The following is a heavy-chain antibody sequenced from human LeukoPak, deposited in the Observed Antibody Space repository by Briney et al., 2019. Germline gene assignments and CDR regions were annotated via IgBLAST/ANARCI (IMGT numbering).Heavy chain of an antibody. D-gene: IGHD6-19*01. CDR1: GFTFISYG. V-gene: IGHV3-23*01. CDR2: ISGGGGST. J-gene: IGHJ4*02. Sequence: GGSLRLSCVASGFTFISYGRSWVRQAPGRGLEWVSGISGGGGSTYYADSVKGRFTISRDNSKNTLYLQMNSLRAEDTAVYYCAKRCCSGWAFDYWVQGTKATVS. CDR3: AKRCCSGWAFDY.